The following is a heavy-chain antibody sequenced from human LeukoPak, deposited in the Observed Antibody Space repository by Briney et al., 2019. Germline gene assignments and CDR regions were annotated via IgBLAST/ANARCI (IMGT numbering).Heavy chain of an antibody. Sequence: GGSLRLSCAASGFTFSSYSMSWVRQAPGKWLDWVSYISSSGSTIYYADSVRGRFTISRDNAKNSLYLQMNSLRAEDTAVYYCAKTVTTYFDYWGQGTLVTVSS. D-gene: IGHD4-17*01. V-gene: IGHV3-48*01. CDR1: GFTFSSYS. CDR2: ISSSGSTI. CDR3: AKTVTTYFDY. J-gene: IGHJ4*02.